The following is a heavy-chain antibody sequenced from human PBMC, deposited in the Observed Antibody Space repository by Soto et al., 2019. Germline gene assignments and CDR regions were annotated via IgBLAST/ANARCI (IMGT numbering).Heavy chain of an antibody. D-gene: IGHD6-19*01. V-gene: IGHV1-24*01. CDR2: FDPEDGET. CDR1: GYTLTELS. Sequence: ASVKVSCKVSGYTLTELSMHWVRQAPGKGLEWMGGFDPEDGETIYAQKFQGRVTMTEDTSTDTAYMELSSLRSEDTAVYYCATGPPRYSSGWHPGFDPWGKGTLVTVSS. CDR3: ATGPPRYSSGWHPGFDP. J-gene: IGHJ5*02.